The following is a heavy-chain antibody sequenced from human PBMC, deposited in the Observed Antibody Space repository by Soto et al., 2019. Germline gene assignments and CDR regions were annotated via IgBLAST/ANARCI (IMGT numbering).Heavy chain of an antibody. CDR3: ARDVHDSSGYLDRARAFDI. V-gene: IGHV1-69*12. Sequence: QVQLVQSGAEVKKPGSSVKVSCKASGGTFSSYAISWVRQAPGQGLEWMGGIIPIFGTANYAQKFQGRVTITADEXXSXAXXELSSLRSEDTAVYYCARDVHDSSGYLDRARAFDIWGQGTMVTVSS. D-gene: IGHD3-22*01. CDR2: IIPIFGTA. CDR1: GGTFSSYA. J-gene: IGHJ3*02.